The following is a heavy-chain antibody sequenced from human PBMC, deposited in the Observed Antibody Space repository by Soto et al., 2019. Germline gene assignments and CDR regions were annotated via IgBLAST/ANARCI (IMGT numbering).Heavy chain of an antibody. CDR3: ARWVEVSLDYFDS. J-gene: IGHJ4*02. V-gene: IGHV4-31*03. CDR1: GAYMRNDYYY. Sequence: PSETLSLTCTVSGAYMRNDYYYWSWVRHKPGKDLEWIGHMHHSGRTHYNPSLKSRVAISVDTSKNQFSLYLNSVTAADTAVYYCARWVEVSLDYFDSWGQGTPVTVSS. CDR2: MHHSGRT. D-gene: IGHD2-15*01.